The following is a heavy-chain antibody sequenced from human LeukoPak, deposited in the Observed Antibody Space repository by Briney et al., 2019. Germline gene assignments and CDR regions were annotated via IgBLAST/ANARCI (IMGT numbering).Heavy chain of an antibody. CDR2: INPRGGST. CDR1: GYILSSYY. Sequence: ASVKVSCKASGYILSSYYMHWVRQAPGQGLEWMGIINPRGGSTDYAQKFQGRVTMTRDKSTSTVYMELNSLRSEDTALYYCARTYCGGDCNNRYFDYWGQGTLVTVSS. J-gene: IGHJ4*02. CDR3: ARTYCGGDCNNRYFDY. D-gene: IGHD2-21*02. V-gene: IGHV1-46*01.